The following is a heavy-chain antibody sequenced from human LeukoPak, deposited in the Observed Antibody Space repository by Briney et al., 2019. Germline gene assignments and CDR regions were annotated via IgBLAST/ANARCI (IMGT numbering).Heavy chain of an antibody. CDR2: ISAYNSNT. CDR3: AREAGSTPDYYYGMDV. Sequence: GASVKVSCKASGYTFTSYGISWVRQAPGQGLEWMGWISAYNSNTNYAQKLQGRVTMTTDTSTSTAYMELRSLRSDDTAVYYCAREAGSTPDYYYGMDVWGQGTTVTVSS. CDR1: GYTFTSYG. V-gene: IGHV1-18*01. J-gene: IGHJ6*02. D-gene: IGHD4-23*01.